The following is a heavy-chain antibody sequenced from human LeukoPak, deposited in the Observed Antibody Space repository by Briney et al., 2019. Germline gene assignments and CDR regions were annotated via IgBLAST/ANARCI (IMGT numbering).Heavy chain of an antibody. Sequence: PGGSLRLSCAASGFTFSSYGMHWVRQAPGKGLEWVAFIRYDGSNKYYADSVKGRFTISRDNSKNTLYLQMNSLRAEDTAVYYCANNPTPRGYSGYDQKDYWGQGTLVTVSS. CDR2: IRYDGSNK. D-gene: IGHD5-12*01. V-gene: IGHV3-30*02. J-gene: IGHJ4*02. CDR3: ANNPTPRGYSGYDQKDY. CDR1: GFTFSSYG.